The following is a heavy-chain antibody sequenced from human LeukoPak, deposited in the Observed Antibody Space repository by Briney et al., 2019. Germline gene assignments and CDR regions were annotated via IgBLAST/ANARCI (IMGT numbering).Heavy chain of an antibody. Sequence: GGSLRLSCAASGFTFSSYWMSWVRQAPGKGLEWVANIKQGGSEKYYVDSVKGRFTISRDNAKNSLYLQMNSLRTEGTAVYYCARDIVVVTALLDYWGQGTLVTVSS. CDR3: ARDIVVVTALLDY. V-gene: IGHV3-7*01. CDR1: GFTFSSYW. D-gene: IGHD2-21*02. J-gene: IGHJ4*02. CDR2: IKQGGSEK.